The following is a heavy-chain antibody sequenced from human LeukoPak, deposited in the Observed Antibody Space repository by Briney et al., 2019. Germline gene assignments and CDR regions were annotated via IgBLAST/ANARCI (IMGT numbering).Heavy chain of an antibody. V-gene: IGHV4-30-2*05. Sequence: PSETLSLTCAVSGGSISSGGYSWSWIRQPPGKGLEWIGYIYHSGSTYYNPSLKSRVTISVDTSKNQFSLKLSSVTAADTAVYYCARSHSYGLPGWFDPWGQGTLVTVSS. CDR2: IYHSGST. CDR1: GGSISSGGYS. J-gene: IGHJ5*02. D-gene: IGHD5-18*01. CDR3: ARSHSYGLPGWFDP.